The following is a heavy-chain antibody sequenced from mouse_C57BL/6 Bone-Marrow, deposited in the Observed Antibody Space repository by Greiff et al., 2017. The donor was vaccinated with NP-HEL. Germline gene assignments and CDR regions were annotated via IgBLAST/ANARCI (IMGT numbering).Heavy chain of an antibody. Sequence: QVQLQQSGAELARPGASVKLSCKASGYTFTSYGISWVKQRTGQGLEWIGEIYPRSGNTYYNEKFKGKATLTADKSSSTAYMELRSLTSEDSAVYFCARDGGRAYYSNCWYCDVWGTGTTVTVSS. CDR1: GYTFTSYG. J-gene: IGHJ1*03. CDR2: IYPRSGNT. D-gene: IGHD2-5*01. V-gene: IGHV1-81*01. CDR3: ARDGGRAYYSNCWYCDV.